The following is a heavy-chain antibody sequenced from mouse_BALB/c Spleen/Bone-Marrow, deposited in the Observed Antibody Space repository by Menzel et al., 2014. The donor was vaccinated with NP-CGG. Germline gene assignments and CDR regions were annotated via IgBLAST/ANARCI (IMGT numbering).Heavy chain of an antibody. CDR2: ICTYSANT. D-gene: IGHD3-2*01. CDR3: ARDISGYVRAMDY. CDR1: GYTFSDFS. V-gene: IGHV1-67*01. Sequence: QGQLKAAGPGLGSPGGSVKNFCKGFGYTFSDFSFHWGEQRHSKSPEGVWNICTYSANTNDNQKFKGKATMTVDKSSSTAYMELARLTFEDSAIYFCARDISGYVRAMDYWGQGTSVTVSS. J-gene: IGHJ4*01.